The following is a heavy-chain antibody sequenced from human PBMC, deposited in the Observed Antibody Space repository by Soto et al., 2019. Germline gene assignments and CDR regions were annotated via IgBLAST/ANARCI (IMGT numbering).Heavy chain of an antibody. Sequence: GGSLRLSCAASGFRFSGSDMHWVRQASGEGLEWVGRIKTKAESYATALAASVKGRFSLSRDDSKNTAYLEMNSLKTEDTAVYYCTRRDCSGGECYSDFDYWGQGALVIVSS. CDR2: IKTKAESYAT. D-gene: IGHD2-8*02. V-gene: IGHV3-73*01. CDR3: TRRDCSGGECYSDFDY. CDR1: GFRFSGSD. J-gene: IGHJ4*02.